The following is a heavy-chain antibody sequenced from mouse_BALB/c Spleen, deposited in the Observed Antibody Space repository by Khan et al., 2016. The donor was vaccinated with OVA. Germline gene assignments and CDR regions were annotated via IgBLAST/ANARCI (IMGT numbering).Heavy chain of an antibody. CDR2: IWRDGKT. CDR3: ARAAHIITTVMDY. V-gene: IGHV2-6*02. Sequence: QVQLKQSGPGLVAPSQSLSITCTVSGFSLTSYGVHWVRQPPGKGLEWLVVIWRDGKTTYNSNLKSRLSISKDNSQSQVYLKMNNLQTDDTSMYYCARAAHIITTVMDYWGQGTSVTVSS. CDR1: GFSLTSYG. J-gene: IGHJ4*01. D-gene: IGHD2-4*01.